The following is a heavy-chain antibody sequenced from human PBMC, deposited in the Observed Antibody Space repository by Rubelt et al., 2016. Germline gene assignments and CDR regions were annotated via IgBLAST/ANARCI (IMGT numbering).Heavy chain of an antibody. V-gene: IGHV3-30*19. J-gene: IGHJ6*02. CDR2: IWDDGSNK. CDR3: ARDATYYYDSSGYRYGMDV. D-gene: IGHD3-22*01. Sequence: QVQLVESGGGVVQPGRSLRLSCAASGFTFSSYGMHWVRQAPGKGLEWVAVIWDDGSNKYYADSVKGRFTKARDNSKNTLSLQMNSLRAEDTAVDYCARDATYYYDSSGYRYGMDVWGQGTTVTVSS. CDR1: GFTFSSYG.